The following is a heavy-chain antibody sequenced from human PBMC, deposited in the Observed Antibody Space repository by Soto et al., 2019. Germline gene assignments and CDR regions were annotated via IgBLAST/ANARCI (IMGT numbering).Heavy chain of an antibody. Sequence: PSETLSLTCTVSGGSISSYYWSWIRQPPGKGLEWIGYIYYSGSTNYNPSLKSRVTISVDTSKNQFSLKLSSVTAADTAVYYCARVSDILTGYNGFYDYWGQGTLVTVSS. D-gene: IGHD3-9*01. CDR3: ARVSDILTGYNGFYDY. V-gene: IGHV4-59*01. CDR2: IYYSGST. CDR1: GGSISSYY. J-gene: IGHJ4*02.